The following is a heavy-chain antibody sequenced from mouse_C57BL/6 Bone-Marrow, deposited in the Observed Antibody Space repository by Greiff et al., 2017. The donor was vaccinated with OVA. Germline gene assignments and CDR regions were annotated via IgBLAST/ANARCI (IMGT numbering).Heavy chain of an antibody. CDR2: IDPENGDT. CDR3: TTFDGYWYFDV. Sequence: EVKLMESGAELVRPGASVKLSCTASGFNIKDDYMHWVKQRPEQGLEWIGWIDPENGDTEYASKFQGKATITADTSSNTAYLQLSSLTSEDTAVYYCTTFDGYWYFDVWGTGTTVTVSS. D-gene: IGHD2-3*01. CDR1: GFNIKDDY. V-gene: IGHV14-4*01. J-gene: IGHJ1*03.